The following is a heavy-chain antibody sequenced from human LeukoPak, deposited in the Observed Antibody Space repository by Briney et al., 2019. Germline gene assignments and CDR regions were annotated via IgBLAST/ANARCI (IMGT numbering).Heavy chain of an antibody. CDR1: GGSISSSSYY. V-gene: IGHV4-39*07. D-gene: IGHD1-7*01. CDR3: ARERDWNYGFYYYYYYMGV. Sequence: SETLSLTCTVSGGSISSSSYYWGWIRQPPGTGLEWIGSIYYSGSTYYNPSLKSRVTISVDTSKNQFSLKLSSVTAADTAVYYCARERDWNYGFYYYYYYMGVWGKGTTVTVSS. J-gene: IGHJ6*03. CDR2: IYYSGST.